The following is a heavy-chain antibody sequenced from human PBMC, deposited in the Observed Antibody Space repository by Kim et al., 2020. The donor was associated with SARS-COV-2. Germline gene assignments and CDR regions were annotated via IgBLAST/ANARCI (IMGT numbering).Heavy chain of an antibody. CDR1: GFTFSSYG. CDR3: AKGIPGDSRYYYYGMDV. D-gene: IGHD4-17*01. Sequence: GGSLRLSCAASGFTFSSYGMHWVRQAPGRGLEWVAVISFDGGNKYYADSVKGRFTISRDNSKNTLYLQMNSLRAEDTAVYYCAKGIPGDSRYYYYGMDVWSQGTTVTVSS. CDR2: ISFDGGNK. J-gene: IGHJ6*02. V-gene: IGHV3-30*18.